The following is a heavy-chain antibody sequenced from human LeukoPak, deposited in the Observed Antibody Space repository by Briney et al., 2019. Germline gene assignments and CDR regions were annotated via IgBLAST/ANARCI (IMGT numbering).Heavy chain of an antibody. V-gene: IGHV3-9*01. CDR1: GFSFDDYA. Sequence: TGGSLRLSCTASGFSFDDYAMHWVRQPPGKGLEWVSSISWNSGQIAYADSVKGRFTISRDNAKNTLYLQMNSLRVEDTAVYYCARGRYYFDYWGQGTLVTVSS. CDR3: ARGRYYFDY. CDR2: ISWNSGQI. J-gene: IGHJ4*02. D-gene: IGHD4-17*01.